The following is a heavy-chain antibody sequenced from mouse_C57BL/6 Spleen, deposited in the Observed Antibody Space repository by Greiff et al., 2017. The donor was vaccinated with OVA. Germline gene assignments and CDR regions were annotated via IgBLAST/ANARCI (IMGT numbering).Heavy chain of an antibody. V-gene: IGHV1-78*01. D-gene: IGHD1-1*01. Sequence: VQGVESDAELVKPGASVKISCKVSGYTFTDHTIHWMKQRPEQGLEWIGYIYPRDGSTKYNEKFKGKATLTADKSSSTAYMQLNSLTSEDSAVYFCAREGAYYGSSYGYFDYWGQGTTLTVSS. CDR2: IYPRDGST. CDR1: GYTFTDHT. J-gene: IGHJ2*01. CDR3: AREGAYYGSSYGYFDY.